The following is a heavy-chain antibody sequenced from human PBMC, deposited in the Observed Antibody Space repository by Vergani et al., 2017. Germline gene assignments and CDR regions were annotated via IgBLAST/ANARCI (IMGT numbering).Heavy chain of an antibody. Sequence: EVQLVESGGGLVQPGGSLKLSCAASGFTFSGSAMHWVRQASGKGLEWVGRIRSKANSYATAYAASVKGRFTISRDDSKNTAYLQMNSLKTEDTAVYYCTRRYDFWSGYLTHFDYWGQGTLVTVSS. CDR3: TRRYDFWSGYLTHFDY. CDR2: IRSKANSYAT. V-gene: IGHV3-73*02. J-gene: IGHJ4*02. CDR1: GFTFSGSA. D-gene: IGHD3-3*01.